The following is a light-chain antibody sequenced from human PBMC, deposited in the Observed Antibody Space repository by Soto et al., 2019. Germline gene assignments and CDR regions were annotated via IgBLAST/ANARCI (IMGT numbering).Light chain of an antibody. CDR3: CSYAASYTWV. CDR1: SSDVGGYDY. Sequence: QSVLTHPRSVSGSPGQSVTISCPGTSSDVGGYDYVSWYQQHPGKAPKLMIYDVSKRPSGVPDRFSGSKSGNTASLTISGLQAEDEADYYCCSYAASYTWVFGGGTKVTVL. V-gene: IGLV2-11*01. J-gene: IGLJ3*02. CDR2: DVS.